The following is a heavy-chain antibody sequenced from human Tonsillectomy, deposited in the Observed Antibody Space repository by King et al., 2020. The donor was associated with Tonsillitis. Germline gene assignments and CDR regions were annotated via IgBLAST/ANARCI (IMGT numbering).Heavy chain of an antibody. J-gene: IGHJ6*02. V-gene: IGHV3-7*01. CDR3: ARHNSATYYYGSGSPFYYYGMDV. Sequence: EVQLVESGGGLVQPGGSLRLSCAASGFTFSAYWMTWVRQAPGKGLEWVANIKQDGSEKYYVDSVKGRFTISRDNAKNSLSLQMNSLRDDDTAVYYCARHNSATYYYGSGSPFYYYGMDVWGQGTTVTVSS. D-gene: IGHD3-10*01. CDR1: GFTFSAYW. CDR2: IKQDGSEK.